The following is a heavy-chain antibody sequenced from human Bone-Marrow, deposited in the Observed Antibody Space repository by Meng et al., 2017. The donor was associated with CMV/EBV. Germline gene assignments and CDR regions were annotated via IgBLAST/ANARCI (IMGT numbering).Heavy chain of an antibody. Sequence: SETLSLTCTVSGGSISSYYWSWIRQPPGKGLEWIGYIYYSGSTNYNPSLKSRVTISVDTSKNQFSLKLSSVTAADTAVYYCARYPSSSSWYFFDYWGQGNLVTVSS. V-gene: IGHV4-59*01. J-gene: IGHJ4*02. CDR1: GGSISSYY. CDR2: IYYSGST. D-gene: IGHD6-13*01. CDR3: ARYPSSSSWYFFDY.